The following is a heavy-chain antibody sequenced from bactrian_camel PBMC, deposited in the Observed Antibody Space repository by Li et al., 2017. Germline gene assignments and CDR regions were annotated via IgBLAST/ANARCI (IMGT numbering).Heavy chain of an antibody. Sequence: DVQLVESGGGSVQAGGSLRLSCAASGFTFSRYAMSWVRQAPGKEFEWVSTINSGGEDTAYADPVKGRFTISRDNAKNTVYLQLNNLKIEDTAMYYCRDGNRYFSDFNNRGRGTQVTVS. CDR3: RDGNRYFSDFNN. CDR2: INSGGEDT. V-gene: IGHV3S40*01. J-gene: IGHJ4*01. CDR1: GFTFSRYA. D-gene: IGHD2*01.